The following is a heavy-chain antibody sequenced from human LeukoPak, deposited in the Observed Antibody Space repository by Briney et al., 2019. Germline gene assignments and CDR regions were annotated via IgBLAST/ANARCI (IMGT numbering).Heavy chain of an antibody. D-gene: IGHD6-13*01. CDR1: GGTFSSYA. J-gene: IGHJ2*01. V-gene: IGHV1-69*05. CDR3: ARDSVPAAGTGWYFDL. Sequence: GASVEVSCKASGGTFSSYAISWVRQAPGQGLEWMGGIIPIFGTANYAQKFQGRVTITTDESTSTAYMELSSLRSEDTAVYYCARDSVPAAGTGWYFDLWGRGTLVTVSS. CDR2: IIPIFGTA.